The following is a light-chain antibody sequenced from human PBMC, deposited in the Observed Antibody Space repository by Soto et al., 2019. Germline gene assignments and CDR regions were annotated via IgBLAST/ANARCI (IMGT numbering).Light chain of an antibody. Sequence: DIQMTQSPSSLSASVGDRVIITCRASQSISSYLNWYQQKPGKAPTLLIYAASSLQTGVPSRFSGSGSGTDFTLTISRLQPEDFGSYYCQQSYSTPRTFGQGTKVEIE. CDR2: AAS. CDR1: QSISSY. V-gene: IGKV1-39*01. CDR3: QQSYSTPRT. J-gene: IGKJ1*01.